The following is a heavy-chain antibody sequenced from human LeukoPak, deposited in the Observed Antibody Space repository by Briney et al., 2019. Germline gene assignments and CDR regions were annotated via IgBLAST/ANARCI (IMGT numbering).Heavy chain of an antibody. D-gene: IGHD3-16*02. CDR2: VSASGGST. Sequence: GGSLRLSCSASGFSFSNYAMSWVRQAPGKGLEWVSGVSASGGSTYYVDSVKGRFTISRDNSKNTLHLQMNSLGAEDTATYYCVKGCDITCYRSDSWGQGTLATVSS. J-gene: IGHJ4*02. CDR3: VKGCDITCYRSDS. CDR1: GFSFSNYA. V-gene: IGHV3-23*01.